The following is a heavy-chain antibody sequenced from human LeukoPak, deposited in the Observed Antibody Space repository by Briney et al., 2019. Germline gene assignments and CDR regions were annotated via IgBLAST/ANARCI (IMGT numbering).Heavy chain of an antibody. CDR3: ARRVGTITTIDFDY. Sequence: GASVKVSCKAFGYTFTGYYVHWVRQAPGQGLEWMGWINPNNGGTNYAQKFQVRVTMTRDTSTSTAYMELSRLRSDDTAVYFCARRVGTITTIDFDYWGQGTLVTVSS. CDR1: GYTFTGYY. D-gene: IGHD5-24*01. V-gene: IGHV1-2*02. J-gene: IGHJ4*02. CDR2: INPNNGGT.